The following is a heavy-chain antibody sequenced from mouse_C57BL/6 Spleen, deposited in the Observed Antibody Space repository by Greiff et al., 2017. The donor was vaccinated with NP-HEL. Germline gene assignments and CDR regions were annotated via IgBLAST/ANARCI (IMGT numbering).Heavy chain of an antibody. V-gene: IGHV1-53*01. CDR3: ARSVTTVVATDWYFDV. D-gene: IGHD1-1*01. CDR1: GYTFTSYW. Sequence: QVQLQQPGTELVKPGASVKLSCKASGYTFTSYWMHWVKQRPGQGLEWIGNINPSNGGTNYNEKFKSKATLTVDKSSSTAYMQLSSLTSEDSAVYYGARSVTTVVATDWYFDVWGTGTTVTVSS. CDR2: INPSNGGT. J-gene: IGHJ1*03.